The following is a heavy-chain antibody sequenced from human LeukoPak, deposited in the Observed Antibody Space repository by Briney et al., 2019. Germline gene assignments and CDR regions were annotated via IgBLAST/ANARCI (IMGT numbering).Heavy chain of an antibody. J-gene: IGHJ6*03. D-gene: IGHD3-10*01. V-gene: IGHV1-8*03. Sequence: ASVKVSCKASGYTFTGYYMHWVRQAPGQGLEWMGWMNPNSGNTGYAQKFQGRVTITRNTSISTAYMELSSLRSEDTAVYYCAREGTMVRGVIKKYYYMDVWGKGTTVTVSS. CDR3: AREGTMVRGVIKKYYYMDV. CDR2: MNPNSGNT. CDR1: GYTFTGYY.